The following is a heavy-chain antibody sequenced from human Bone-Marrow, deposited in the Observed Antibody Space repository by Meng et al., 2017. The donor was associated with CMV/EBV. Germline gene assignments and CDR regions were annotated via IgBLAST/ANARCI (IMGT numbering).Heavy chain of an antibody. J-gene: IGHJ6*02. V-gene: IGHV3-13*01. CDR3: ARDWYSSSWYDHGGMDV. Sequence: GESLKISCAASGFTFSSYDMHWVRQATGKGLEWVSAIGTAGDTYYPGSVKGRFTISRENAKNSLYLQMNSLRAGDTAVYYCARDWYSSSWYDHGGMDVWGQGTTVTVSS. D-gene: IGHD6-13*01. CDR2: IGTAGDT. CDR1: GFTFSSYD.